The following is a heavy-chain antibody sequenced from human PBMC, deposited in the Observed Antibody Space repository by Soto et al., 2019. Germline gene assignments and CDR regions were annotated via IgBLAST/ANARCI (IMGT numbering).Heavy chain of an antibody. CDR1: GGSISSGDYY. J-gene: IGHJ6*02. Sequence: PSETLSLTCTVSGGSISSGDYYWSWIRQPPGKGLEWIGYIYYSGSTYYNPSLKSRVTMSADTSKNKFSLNLSSVTAADTAIYYCARAMGDWGTYYYYYGLDVWGQGTTVTVSS. D-gene: IGHD3-16*01. CDR3: ARAMGDWGTYYYYYGLDV. V-gene: IGHV4-30-4*02. CDR2: IYYSGST.